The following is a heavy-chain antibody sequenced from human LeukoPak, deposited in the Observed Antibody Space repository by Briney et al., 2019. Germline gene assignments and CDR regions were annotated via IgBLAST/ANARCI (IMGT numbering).Heavy chain of an antibody. CDR2: IWPSGST. CDR3: ARKGPEHLPTYFDH. Sequence: PSETLSLTCSVSGGSISSGPYFWSWIRQSRGQGLEWIGCIWPSGSTDYNPSLSGRVAISLDKSRNHFTLMVTAVTAADTAFYYCARKGPEHLPTYFDHWGRGILVTVSS. CDR1: GGSISSGPYF. J-gene: IGHJ4*02. V-gene: IGHV4-30-2*06. D-gene: IGHD2-21*01.